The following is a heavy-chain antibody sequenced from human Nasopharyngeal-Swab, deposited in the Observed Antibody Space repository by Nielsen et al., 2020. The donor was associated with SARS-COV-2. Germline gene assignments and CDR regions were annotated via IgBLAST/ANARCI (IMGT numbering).Heavy chain of an antibody. J-gene: IGHJ5*02. CDR1: GCTFSSYA. CDR3: ASPYSSSWSNWFDP. CDR2: IIPIFGTA. D-gene: IGHD6-13*01. V-gene: IGHV1-69*13. Sequence: SVKVSCKASGCTFSSYAISWVRQAPGQGLEWMGGIIPIFGTANYAQKFQGRVTITADESTSTAYMELSSLRSEDTAVYYCASPYSSSWSNWFDPWGQGTLVTVSS.